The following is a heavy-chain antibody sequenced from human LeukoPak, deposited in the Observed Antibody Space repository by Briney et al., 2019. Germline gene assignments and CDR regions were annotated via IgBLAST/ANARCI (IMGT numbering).Heavy chain of an antibody. D-gene: IGHD3-22*01. V-gene: IGHV1-2*02. CDR2: INPNSGGT. CDR1: GYTFTGYY. J-gene: IGHJ4*02. CDR3: ARDVMYYYDTRQFTTPKFDY. Sequence: ASVKVSCKASGYTFTGYYMHWVRQAPGQGLEWMGWINPNSGGTNYAQKFQGRVTMTTDTSTSTAYMELRSLRSDDTAVYYCARDVMYYYDTRQFTTPKFDYWGQGTLVTVSS.